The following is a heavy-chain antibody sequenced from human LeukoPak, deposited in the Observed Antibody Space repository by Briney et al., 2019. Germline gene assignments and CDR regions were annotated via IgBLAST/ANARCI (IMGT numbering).Heavy chain of an antibody. J-gene: IGHJ4*02. V-gene: IGHV3-9*01. CDR1: GFTFDDYD. CDR3: TKADCRGDCRTSDF. CDR2: IRWNSDIM. D-gene: IGHD2-21*02. Sequence: GGSLRLSCAASGFTFDDYDIHWVRQAPGKGLEWVSGIRWNSDIMGYAGSVKGRFTISRDNAKNSLYLQMNSLRGEDTALYYCTKADCRGDCRTSDFWGQGTLVTVSS.